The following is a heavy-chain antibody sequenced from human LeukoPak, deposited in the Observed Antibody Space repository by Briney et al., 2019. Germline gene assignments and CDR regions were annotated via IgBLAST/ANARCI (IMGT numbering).Heavy chain of an antibody. Sequence: ASVKVSCKASGYTFTSYGISWVRQAPGQGLEWMGWISAYNGNTNYAQKLQGRVTMTTDTSTSTAYMELRSLRSDDTAVYYCARDINSISGSYGMDVWGQGTTVTVSS. J-gene: IGHJ6*02. CDR2: ISAYNGNT. V-gene: IGHV1-18*01. D-gene: IGHD1-26*01. CDR1: GYTFTSYG. CDR3: ARDINSISGSYGMDV.